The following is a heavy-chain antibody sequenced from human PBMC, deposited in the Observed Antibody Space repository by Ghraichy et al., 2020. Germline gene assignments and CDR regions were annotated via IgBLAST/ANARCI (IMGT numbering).Heavy chain of an antibody. CDR1: GFTFGTYA. J-gene: IGHJ4*02. CDR2: ISAGAGTNT. D-gene: IGHD6-13*01. Sequence: GESLNISCAASGFTFGTYAMGWVRQAPGKGLEWVATISAGAGTNTFFGGSVEGRFTISRDTSQNTVYLQMNSLRAGDTAVYYCAGEHTSTWVLFDYWGQGTLVTVSS. CDR3: AGEHTSTWVLFDY. V-gene: IGHV3-23*01.